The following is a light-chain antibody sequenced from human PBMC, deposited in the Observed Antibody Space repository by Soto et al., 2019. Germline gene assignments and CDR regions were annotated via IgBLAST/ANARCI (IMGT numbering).Light chain of an antibody. J-gene: IGLJ2*01. Sequence: QPVLTQPPSVSGAPGQRVTISCTGSSSNIGAGYDVHWYQQLPGTAPKLLIYGNSNRPSGVPDRFSGSKSGTSASLAITGLQDEDEADYYCQSYDSSLSGSKVFGGGTQLTVL. CDR2: GNS. CDR3: QSYDSSLSGSKV. CDR1: SSNIGAGYD. V-gene: IGLV1-40*01.